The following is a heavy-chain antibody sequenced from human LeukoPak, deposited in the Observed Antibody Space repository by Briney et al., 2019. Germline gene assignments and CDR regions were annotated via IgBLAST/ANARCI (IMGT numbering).Heavy chain of an antibody. V-gene: IGHV3-48*03. CDR3: ARGLTFGGVIPRGF. D-gene: IGHD3-16*02. J-gene: IGHJ4*02. CDR1: GFTFSSYE. CDR2: ISSSGSTI. Sequence: GGPLRLSCAASGFTFSSYEMNWVRQAPGKGLEWVSYISSSGSTIYYADSVKGRFTISRDNAKNSLYLQMNSLRAEDTAVYYCARGLTFGGVIPRGFRGQGTLVTVSS.